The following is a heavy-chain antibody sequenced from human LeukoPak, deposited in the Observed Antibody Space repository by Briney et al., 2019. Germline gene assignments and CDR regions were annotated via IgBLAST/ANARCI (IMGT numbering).Heavy chain of an antibody. Sequence: SETLSLTCTVSGGSISSGSYYWSWIRQPAGKGLEWVGRIYTSGSTNYNPSLKSRVTISVDTSKNQFSLKLSSVTAADTAVYYCARETYYYGSGKGLDYWGQGTLVTVSS. D-gene: IGHD3-10*01. CDR1: GGSISSGSYY. CDR2: IYTSGST. CDR3: ARETYYYGSGKGLDY. J-gene: IGHJ4*02. V-gene: IGHV4-61*02.